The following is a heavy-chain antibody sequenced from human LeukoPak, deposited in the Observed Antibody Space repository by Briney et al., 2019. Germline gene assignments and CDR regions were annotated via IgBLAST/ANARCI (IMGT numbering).Heavy chain of an antibody. CDR3: ARGAHNLTGGEDY. Sequence: ASVKVSCKASGYTFTSYDINWVRQATGQGLEWMGWMNPNSGNTGYAQKFQGRVTMTRNTSISTAYMELRSLRSDDTAVYYCARGAHNLTGGEDYWGQGTLVTVSS. V-gene: IGHV1-8*01. CDR2: MNPNSGNT. CDR1: GYTFTSYD. D-gene: IGHD7-27*01. J-gene: IGHJ4*02.